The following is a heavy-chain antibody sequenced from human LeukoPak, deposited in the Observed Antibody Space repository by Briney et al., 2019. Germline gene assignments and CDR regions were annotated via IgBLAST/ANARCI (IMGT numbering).Heavy chain of an antibody. CDR2: IYYSGST. CDR3: TSGGMVSGDY. J-gene: IGHJ4*02. V-gene: IGHV4-59*01. CDR1: GGSINSYY. D-gene: IGHD2-8*01. Sequence: NPSETLSLTCTVSGGSINSYYWSWIRQPPGKGLEWIGYIYYSGSTNYNPSLKSRVTISRDTSKNQFSLKLRSVTAADTAVYYCTSGGMVSGDYWGQGTLVTVSS.